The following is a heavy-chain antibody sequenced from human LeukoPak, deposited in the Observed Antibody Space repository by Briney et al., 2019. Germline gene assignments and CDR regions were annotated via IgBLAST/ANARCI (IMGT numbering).Heavy chain of an antibody. D-gene: IGHD4-17*01. V-gene: IGHV1-18*01. CDR2: ISTYNGNT. J-gene: IGHJ4*02. Sequence: ASVKVSCKASGYTFSSYGISWVRQAPGQGLEWMGWISTYNGNTKYAQKLQGRATMTTDTSTRTAYMELRSLRSDDTAVYYCARGGDYAFLNYWGQGTLVTVSS. CDR1: GYTFSSYG. CDR3: ARGGDYAFLNY.